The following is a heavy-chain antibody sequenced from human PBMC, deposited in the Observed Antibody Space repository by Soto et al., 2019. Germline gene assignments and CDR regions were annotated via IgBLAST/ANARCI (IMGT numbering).Heavy chain of an antibody. CDR3: ARSLRAHGVKYFDF. J-gene: IGHJ4*02. D-gene: IGHD3-10*01. V-gene: IGHV6-1*01. CDR2: TYFRSKWFN. Sequence: PSQTLSLTCAISGDSVSSNSAAWNRIRSPPSGALEGWGMTYFRSKWFNDHAISVKSRITINPDTSNTHFSLQLSSVTPDDTAVYYCARSLRAHGVKYFDFLGQGTLVTVSS. CDR1: GDSVSSNSAA.